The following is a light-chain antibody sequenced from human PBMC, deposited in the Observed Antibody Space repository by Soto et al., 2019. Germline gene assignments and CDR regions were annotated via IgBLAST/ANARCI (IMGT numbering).Light chain of an antibody. V-gene: IGLV1-44*01. CDR3: AAWDDSLNCVV. J-gene: IGLJ2*01. CDR2: RNN. CDR1: SSNIGSYT. Sequence: QSVLTQPPSASETPGQRVTISCSGSSSNIGSYTVNWYQQFPGTTPKLLIERNNQRPSGVPDRFSGSKSGTSASLAISGLQSEDEADYYCAAWDDSLNCVVFGGGTKLTVL.